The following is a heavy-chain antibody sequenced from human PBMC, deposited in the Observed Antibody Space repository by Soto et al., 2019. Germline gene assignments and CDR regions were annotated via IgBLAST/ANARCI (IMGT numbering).Heavy chain of an antibody. D-gene: IGHD3-22*01. CDR2: ISAHTGSS. J-gene: IGHJ3*01. V-gene: IGHV1-18*01. CDR1: GYTFTSSG. Sequence: RASVKVSCKASGYTFTSSGMSWVRQAPGQGLEWMGWISAHTGSSEYAQRFQGRVTMTTGRSTSTAYMELRSLRSDDTAVYYCARAFFYQGSDSRGYSFDAFDFWGPGTLVTVSS. CDR3: ARAFFYQGSDSRGYSFDAFDF.